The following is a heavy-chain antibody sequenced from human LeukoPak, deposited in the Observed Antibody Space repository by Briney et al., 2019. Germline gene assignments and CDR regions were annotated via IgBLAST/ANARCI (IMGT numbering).Heavy chain of an antibody. V-gene: IGHV4-34*01. CDR3: ARHADVRIVGATQTYYFDY. CDR1: GGSFSGYY. Sequence: SETLSLTCAVYGGSFSGYYWSWIRQPPGKGLEWIGEINHSGSTNYNPSLKSRVTISVDTSKNQFSLKLSSVTAADTAVYYCARHADVRIVGATQTYYFDYWGQGTLVTVSS. J-gene: IGHJ4*02. D-gene: IGHD1-26*01. CDR2: INHSGST.